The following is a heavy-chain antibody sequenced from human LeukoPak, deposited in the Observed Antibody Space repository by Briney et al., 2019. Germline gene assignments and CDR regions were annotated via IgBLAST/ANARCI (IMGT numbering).Heavy chain of an antibody. D-gene: IGHD3-22*01. J-gene: IGHJ6*02. CDR2: IYYSGST. CDR3: ARVVSRDYYYYGMDV. CDR1: GGSISSGGYY. V-gene: IGHV4-31*03. Sequence: PSQTLSLTCTVSGGSISSGGYYWSWIRQHLGKGLEWIGYIYYSGSTYYNPSLKSRVTISVDTSKNQFSLKLSSVTAADTAVYYCARVVSRDYYYYGMDVWGQGTTVTVSS.